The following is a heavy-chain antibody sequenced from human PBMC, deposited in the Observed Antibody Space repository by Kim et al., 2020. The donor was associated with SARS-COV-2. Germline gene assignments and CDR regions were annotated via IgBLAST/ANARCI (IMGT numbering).Heavy chain of an antibody. CDR1: GYSFIAYW. V-gene: IGHV5-51*01. Sequence: GESLKISCQGSGYSFIAYWIAWVRQMPGKGLEWMGIISPDDPNIRYSPSFQGQVTLSVDKSINTAYLYWSSLKASDTAMYYCARSDSSGFAYWGQGTQVSVPS. J-gene: IGHJ4*02. CDR2: ISPDDPNI. D-gene: IGHD3-22*01. CDR3: ARSDSSGFAY.